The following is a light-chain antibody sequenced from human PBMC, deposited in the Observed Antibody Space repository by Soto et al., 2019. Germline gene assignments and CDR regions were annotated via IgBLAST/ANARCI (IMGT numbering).Light chain of an antibody. CDR1: QRVSST. J-gene: IGKJ1*01. CDR2: GAS. V-gene: IGKV3-15*01. Sequence: EIVMTQSPATLSMSPGETATXXCRASQRVSSTLAWYQQKPGQAPRLLIYGASTRATGIPVRFSGSGSGTEFTLTISSLQSEDFAVYYCQQYNNWPQTFGQGTKVEIK. CDR3: QQYNNWPQT.